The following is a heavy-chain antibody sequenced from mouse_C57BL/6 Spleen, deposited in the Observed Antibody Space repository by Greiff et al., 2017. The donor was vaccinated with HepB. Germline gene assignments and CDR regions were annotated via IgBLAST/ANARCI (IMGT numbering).Heavy chain of an antibody. J-gene: IGHJ4*01. CDR2: IYPGDGDT. CDR3: ARSRLNAMDY. D-gene: IGHD2-4*01. CDR1: GYAFSSYW. Sequence: VKLMESGAELVKPGASVKISCKASGYAFSSYWMNWVKQRPGKGLEWIGQIYPGDGDTNYNGKFKGKATLTADKSSSTAYMQLSSLTSEDSAVYFCARSRLNAMDYWGQGTSVTVSS. V-gene: IGHV1-80*01.